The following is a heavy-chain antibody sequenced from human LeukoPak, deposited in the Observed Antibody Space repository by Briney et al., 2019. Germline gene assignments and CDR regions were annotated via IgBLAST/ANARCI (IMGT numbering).Heavy chain of an antibody. CDR3: ARGARWAYYFDY. CDR2: ISTRDNTI. Sequence: PSETLSLTCTVSGGSISSYYWSWIRQTPGKGLEWLSYISTRDNTIQYADSVKGRFTISRDNANNSVFLQMNNLRAEDSAIYYCARGARWAYYFDYWGQGSLVTVSS. J-gene: IGHJ4*02. V-gene: IGHV3-11*01. D-gene: IGHD4-23*01. CDR1: GGSISSYY.